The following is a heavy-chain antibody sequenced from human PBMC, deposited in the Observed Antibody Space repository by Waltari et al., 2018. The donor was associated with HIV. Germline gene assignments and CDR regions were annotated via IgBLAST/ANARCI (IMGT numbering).Heavy chain of an antibody. V-gene: IGHV4-59*01. CDR1: GGSISSYY. CDR3: ARLRFGAVAGTGPFDY. J-gene: IGHJ4*02. CDR2: IYYSGST. D-gene: IGHD6-19*01. Sequence: QVQLQESGPGLVKPSETLSLTCTVSGGSISSYYWSWIRQPPGKGLEWIGYIYYSGSTNYNPSLKSRVTISVDTSKNQFSRKLSSVTAADTAVYYCARLRFGAVAGTGPFDYWGQGTLVTVSS.